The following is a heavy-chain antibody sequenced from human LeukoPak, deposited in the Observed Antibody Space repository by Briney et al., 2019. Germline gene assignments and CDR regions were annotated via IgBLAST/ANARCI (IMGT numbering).Heavy chain of an antibody. CDR3: ARDMPYYYDSSGTPSDY. Sequence: GGSLRLSCAASGFIFSDFWMTWVRQAPGKGLEWVSYISSSSSTIYYADSVKGRFTISRDNAKNSLYLQMNSLRAEDTAVYYCARDMPYYYDSSGTPSDYWGQGTLVTVSS. CDR1: GFIFSDFW. D-gene: IGHD3-22*01. V-gene: IGHV3-48*04. CDR2: ISSSSSTI. J-gene: IGHJ4*02.